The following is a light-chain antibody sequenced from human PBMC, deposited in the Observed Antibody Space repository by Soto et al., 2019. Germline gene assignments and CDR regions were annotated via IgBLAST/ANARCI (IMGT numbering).Light chain of an antibody. CDR1: SSNIGSNT. CDR2: SNT. J-gene: IGLJ2*01. V-gene: IGLV1-44*01. Sequence: QSVLTQPPSASGTPGQRVTISCSGSSSNIGSNTVTWFQHLPGTAPKLLIYSNTQRPSGVPDRFSGSKSGTSASLAIGGLQSEDEADYYWAAWDDSLNGVAFGGGTKVTVL. CDR3: AAWDDSLNGVA.